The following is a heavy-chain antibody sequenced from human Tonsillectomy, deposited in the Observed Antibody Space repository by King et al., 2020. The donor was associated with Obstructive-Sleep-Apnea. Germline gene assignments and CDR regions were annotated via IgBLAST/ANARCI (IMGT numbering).Heavy chain of an antibody. Sequence: QLQESGPGLVKPSETLSLTCTVSGGSITSGGYYWSWIRQHPGKGLEWIGRMYHTGSTYYNPSLRSRVIISIDTSKNQFSLKFPSLAAADTAVYYCARECQKSDCYTPRFDYWGQGTLVTVSS. CDR3: ARECQKSDCYTPRFDY. CDR2: MYHTGST. V-gene: IGHV4-31*03. J-gene: IGHJ4*02. CDR1: GGSITSGGYY. D-gene: IGHD2-21*02.